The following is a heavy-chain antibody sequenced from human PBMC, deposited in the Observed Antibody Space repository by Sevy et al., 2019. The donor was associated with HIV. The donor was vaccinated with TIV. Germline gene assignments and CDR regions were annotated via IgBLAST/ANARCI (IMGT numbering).Heavy chain of an antibody. J-gene: IGHJ4*02. Sequence: GGSLRLSCAASGFTFSDYYMNWIRQVPGKGLEWVSYISSSSIDTNYADSVKGRLTISRDNAKNSLYLQMNSLRAEDTAIYYCAKASDLDYWGQGTLVTVSS. CDR3: AKASDLDY. V-gene: IGHV3-11*06. CDR1: GFTFSDYY. CDR2: ISSSSIDT.